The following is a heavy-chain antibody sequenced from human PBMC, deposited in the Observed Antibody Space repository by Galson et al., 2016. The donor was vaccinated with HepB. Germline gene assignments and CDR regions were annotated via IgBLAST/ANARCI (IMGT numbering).Heavy chain of an antibody. J-gene: IGHJ4*02. V-gene: IGHV4-34*01. Sequence: SETLSLTCAVYGGSFSGYYWSWIRQPPGKGLEWIGEINHSVSTNYNPSLNNYNPSLKSRVTISKDTSKNQFSLKLSSVTAADTAVYYCARVNSSGQFDYWGQGTLVSVSS. CDR2: INHSVSTNYNPSLN. D-gene: IGHD6-19*01. CDR3: ARVNSSGQFDY. CDR1: GGSFSGYY.